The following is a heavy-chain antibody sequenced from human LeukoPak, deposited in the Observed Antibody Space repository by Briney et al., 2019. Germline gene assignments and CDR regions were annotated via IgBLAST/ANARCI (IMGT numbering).Heavy chain of an antibody. V-gene: IGHV3-23*01. CDR1: GLAFDSYA. D-gene: IGHD3-22*01. Sequence: GGSLRLSCAASGLAFDSYAMSWVRQAPGKGLEWVSTISGSGASTYYADSVKGRFTISRDNSKNTLYLQMDSLRPEDTAVYYCARCFSSGDHCYFAYWGQGTLVTVSS. J-gene: IGHJ4*02. CDR2: ISGSGAST. CDR3: ARCFSSGDHCYFAY.